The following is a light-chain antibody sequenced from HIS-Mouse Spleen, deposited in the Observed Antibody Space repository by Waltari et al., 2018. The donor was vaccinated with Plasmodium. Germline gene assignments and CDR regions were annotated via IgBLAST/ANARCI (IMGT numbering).Light chain of an antibody. Sequence: QSVLTQPPSASGTPGQRVTISCSGSSSNIGSNTVNWYQQLPGTAPKLLIYSNNPRPSGVPDRFSGSKSCTSASLAISGLQSEDDADYYCAAWDDSLNGVVFGGGTKLTVL. J-gene: IGLJ2*01. CDR1: SSNIGSNT. CDR3: AAWDDSLNGVV. V-gene: IGLV1-44*01. CDR2: SNN.